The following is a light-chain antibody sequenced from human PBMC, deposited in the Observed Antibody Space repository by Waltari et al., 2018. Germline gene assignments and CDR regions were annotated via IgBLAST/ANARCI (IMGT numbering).Light chain of an antibody. Sequence: QSVLTQPPSVSGAPGQRVTMSCTGSSSNIGAGYDVHWYQQLPGTAPKLLIYGHNNRPSGVPDRVSGSNSGTSASLAITGLQAEDEADYYCQSYDSSLSVWVFGGGTKLTVL. CDR2: GHN. J-gene: IGLJ3*02. CDR1: SSNIGAGYD. V-gene: IGLV1-40*01. CDR3: QSYDSSLSVWV.